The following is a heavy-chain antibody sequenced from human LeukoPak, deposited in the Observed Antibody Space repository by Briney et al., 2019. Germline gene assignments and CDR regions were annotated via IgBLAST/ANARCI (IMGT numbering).Heavy chain of an antibody. V-gene: IGHV3-30*18. J-gene: IGHJ4*02. CDR1: GFTFSSYG. D-gene: IGHD4-17*01. CDR2: IPYDGSNR. Sequence: GGSLRLSCAASGFTFSSYGMHWVRQAPGKGLEWVAVIPYDGSNRYYADSVKGRFAISRDNSKNTLYLQMNSLRAEDTAVYYCAKAVGYGGYGDYGLYYFDYWGQGTLVTVSS. CDR3: AKAVGYGGYGDYGLYYFDY.